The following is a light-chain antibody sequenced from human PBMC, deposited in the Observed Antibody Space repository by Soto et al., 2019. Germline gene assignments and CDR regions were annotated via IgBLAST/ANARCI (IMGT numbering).Light chain of an antibody. CDR3: RQLNSYPS. Sequence: QFTQSPSSLSASVVERGTLTCRASQGLSSYLAWYQQKPGKDPKPLIYAQSTLQSGDPTRFMGSGSGTDFTLTIGGLYPEDSATYYCRQLNSYPSIGQGTRLDIK. CDR1: QGLSSY. V-gene: IGKV1-9*01. CDR2: AQS. J-gene: IGKJ5*01.